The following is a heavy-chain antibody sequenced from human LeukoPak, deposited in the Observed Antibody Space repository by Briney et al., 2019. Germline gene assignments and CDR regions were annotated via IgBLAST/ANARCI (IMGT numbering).Heavy chain of an antibody. J-gene: IGHJ4*02. V-gene: IGHV1-8*01. CDR1: GYTFTSYD. D-gene: IGHD2-2*01. CDR2: MNPNSGNT. Sequence: ASVKVSCKASGYTFTSYDINWVRQATGQGLEWMGWMNPNSGNTGYAQKLQGRVTMTTDTSTSTAYMELRSLRSDDTAVYYCARECSSTSCYYDYWGQGTLVTVSS. CDR3: ARECSSTSCYYDY.